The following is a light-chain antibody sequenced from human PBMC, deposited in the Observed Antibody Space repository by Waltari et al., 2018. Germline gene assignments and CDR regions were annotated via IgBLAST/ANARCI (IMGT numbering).Light chain of an antibody. CDR1: SSNIGSNG. CDR3: TAWDDSLRGLL. Sequence: QSVLTQPPSASAAARKSVTLPCSGGSSNIGSNGVSWYQQLPETAPKLLIYFNNRRASGVSDRFSGSKSGTSASLASSRLQTEDEADYYCTAWDDSLRGLLFGGGTRLTVL. CDR2: FNN. J-gene: IGLJ7*01. V-gene: IGLV1-47*02.